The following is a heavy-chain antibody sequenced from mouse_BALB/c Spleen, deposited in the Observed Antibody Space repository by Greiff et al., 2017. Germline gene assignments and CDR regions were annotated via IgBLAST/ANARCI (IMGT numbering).Heavy chain of an antibody. D-gene: IGHD1-1*01. V-gene: IGHV5-9-1*01. CDR2: ISSGGSYT. CDR3: ARDYYGSRGGYFDY. Sequence: EVMLVESGGGLVKPGGSLKLSCAASGFTFSSYAMSWVRQTPEKRLEWVATISSGGSYTYYPDSVKGRFTISRDNAKNTLYLQMSSLRSEDTPMYYCARDYYGSRGGYFDYWGQGTTLTVSS. CDR1: GFTFSSYA. J-gene: IGHJ2*01.